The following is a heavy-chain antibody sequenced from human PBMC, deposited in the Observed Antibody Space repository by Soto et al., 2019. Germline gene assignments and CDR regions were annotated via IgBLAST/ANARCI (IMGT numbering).Heavy chain of an antibody. CDR1: GYIFTNYY. CDR3: ARDLAAAAY. Sequence: QVQLVQSGAEVKKPGASVKVSCKASGYIFTNYYIHWVRQAPGQGLEWMAIINPLPTSGSTNYAQKVPGTAPVTRETSTSTVYLELSPLRPDDTAVHYCARDLAAAAYWGQGTLVTAS. D-gene: IGHD6-13*01. V-gene: IGHV1-46*01. J-gene: IGHJ4*02. CDR2: INPLPTSGST.